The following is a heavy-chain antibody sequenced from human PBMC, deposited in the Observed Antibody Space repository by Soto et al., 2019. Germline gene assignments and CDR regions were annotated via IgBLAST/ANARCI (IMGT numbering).Heavy chain of an antibody. Sequence: GGSLRLSCAASGFTFSSYAMHWVRQAPGKGLEWVAVISYDGSNKYYADSVKGRFTISRDNSKNTLYLQMNSLRAEDTAVYYCARVGGGSRWSRIQNNWFDPWGQGTLVTVYS. J-gene: IGHJ5*02. CDR2: ISYDGSNK. CDR3: ARVGGGSRWSRIQNNWFDP. CDR1: GFTFSSYA. V-gene: IGHV3-30-3*01. D-gene: IGHD6-19*01.